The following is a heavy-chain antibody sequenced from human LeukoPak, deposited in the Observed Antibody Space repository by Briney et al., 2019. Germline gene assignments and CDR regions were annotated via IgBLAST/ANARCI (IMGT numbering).Heavy chain of an antibody. Sequence: SETLSLTCTVSGDSISSYYWSWIRQPPGKGLEWVGYIYYSGSTNYNPSLKSRVTISVDTSKNQFSLKLSSVTAADTAVYYCARAHIAAAERRFDYWGQGTLVTVSS. CDR2: IYYSGST. J-gene: IGHJ4*02. D-gene: IGHD6-13*01. CDR1: GDSISSYY. CDR3: ARAHIAAAERRFDY. V-gene: IGHV4-59*01.